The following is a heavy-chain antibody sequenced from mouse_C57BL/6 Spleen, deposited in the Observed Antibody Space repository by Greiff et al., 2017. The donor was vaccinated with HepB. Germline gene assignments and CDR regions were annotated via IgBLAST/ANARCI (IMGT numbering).Heavy chain of an antibody. CDR3: ARRIYYGSSPHAMDY. CDR2: IYPGSGST. D-gene: IGHD1-1*01. Sequence: QVQLKQPGAELVKPGASVKMSCKASGYTFTSYWITWVKQRPGQGLEWIGDIYPGSGSTNYNEKFKSKATLTVDTSSSTAYMQLSSLTSEDSAVYYCARRIYYGSSPHAMDYWGQGTSVTVSS. J-gene: IGHJ4*01. V-gene: IGHV1-55*01. CDR1: GYTFTSYW.